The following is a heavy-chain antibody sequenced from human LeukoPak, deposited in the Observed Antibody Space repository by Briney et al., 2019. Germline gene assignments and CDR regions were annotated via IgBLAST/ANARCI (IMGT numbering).Heavy chain of an antibody. CDR3: AIRYSSSWYSFGY. D-gene: IGHD6-13*01. J-gene: IGHJ4*02. V-gene: IGHV3-23*01. Sequence: ETLSLTCTVSGGSISTYYWSWVRQAPGKGLEWVSVINGGGVNTYYADSVKGRFTISRDNSKNTLYLQMNSLRAEDTAVYYCAIRYSSSWYSFGYWGQGTLVTVSS. CDR2: INGGGVNT. CDR1: GGSISTYY.